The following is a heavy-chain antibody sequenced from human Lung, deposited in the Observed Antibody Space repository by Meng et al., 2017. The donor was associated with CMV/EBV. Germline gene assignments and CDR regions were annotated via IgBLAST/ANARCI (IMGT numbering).Heavy chain of an antibody. D-gene: IGHD2-15*01. Sequence: SCAASGFSLNNHGMHWIRQAPGKGLEWLAVLSYDGGDKFYGASVKGRFIVSRDSPRNILYLHMNSLRSEDTAVYFCARDMMLGQAARQTFDVWGQG. CDR2: LSYDGGDK. V-gene: IGHV3-30*03. CDR1: GFSLNNHG. CDR3: ARDMMLGQAARQTFDV. J-gene: IGHJ3*01.